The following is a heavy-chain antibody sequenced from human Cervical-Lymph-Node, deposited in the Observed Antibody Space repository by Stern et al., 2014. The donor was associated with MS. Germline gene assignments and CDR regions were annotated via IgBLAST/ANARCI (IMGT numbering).Heavy chain of an antibody. CDR1: GGSLSTYT. V-gene: IGHV1-69*02. CDR3: AGPAPLD. D-gene: IGHD2-2*01. CDR2: IIPALNVA. Sequence: QDQLVQSGAELKKPGSSGKVSCKASGGSLSTYTITWVRQAPGQGLVWMGRIIPALNVANYAQKFPGRLTITADKSTSTAYMEMSSLRSDDTAVYYCAGPAPLDWGQGTLVTVSS. J-gene: IGHJ4*02.